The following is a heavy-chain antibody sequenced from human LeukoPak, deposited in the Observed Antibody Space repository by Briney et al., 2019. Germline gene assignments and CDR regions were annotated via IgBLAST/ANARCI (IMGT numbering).Heavy chain of an antibody. Sequence: GASVKVSCKASGYTFTDHYIHWVRQAPGQGLEWVGWINPNNGGTNYAQKFRGWITVTSDTSISSVYLEMRSLRSDDAAVFYCVRDCSSTNCYSPFDYWGQGTLVTVAS. CDR2: INPNNGGT. V-gene: IGHV1-2*04. D-gene: IGHD2-2*02. CDR3: VRDCSSTNCYSPFDY. CDR1: GYTFTDHY. J-gene: IGHJ4*02.